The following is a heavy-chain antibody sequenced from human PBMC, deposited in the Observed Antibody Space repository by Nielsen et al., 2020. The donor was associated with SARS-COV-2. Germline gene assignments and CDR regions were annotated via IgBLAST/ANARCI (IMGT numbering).Heavy chain of an antibody. D-gene: IGHD2-15*01. CDR2: IIPIFGTA. V-gene: IGHV1-69*01. CDR3: ARERCSGGSCVQEYYYYYGMDV. Sequence: WVRQAPGQGLEWMGGIIPIFGTANYAQKFQGRVTITADESTSTAYMELSSLRSEDTAVYYCARERCSGGSCVQEYYYYYGMDVWGQGITVTVSS. J-gene: IGHJ6*02.